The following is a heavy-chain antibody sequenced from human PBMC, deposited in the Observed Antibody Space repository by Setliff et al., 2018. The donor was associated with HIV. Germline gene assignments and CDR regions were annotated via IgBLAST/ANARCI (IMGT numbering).Heavy chain of an antibody. Sequence: GGSLRLSCEASGFPLYTYDMNWVRQAPGKALEWISFISHGGATKYYADSVNGRFTLSRDISENALYLQIDSLRPEDTAVYYCARLRLYNSALDYWGQGTLVTVSS. CDR2: ISHGGATK. CDR3: ARLRLYNSALDY. CDR1: GFPLYTYD. D-gene: IGHD3-10*01. J-gene: IGHJ4*02. V-gene: IGHV3-48*03.